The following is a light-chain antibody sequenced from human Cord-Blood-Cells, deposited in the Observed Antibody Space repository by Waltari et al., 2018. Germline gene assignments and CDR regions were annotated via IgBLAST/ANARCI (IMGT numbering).Light chain of an antibody. CDR1: QSSSSY. Sequence: IQMILSPSSLSASVGDRVTITCRARQSSSSYVKWYQQKPGKAPKLLIYAASSLQSGLPSRFSGSGSGTVFTLTISSLQPEYFATYYCQQSYSTPFTFGPGTKVDIK. CDR3: QQSYSTPFT. CDR2: AAS. J-gene: IGKJ3*01. V-gene: IGKV1-39*01.